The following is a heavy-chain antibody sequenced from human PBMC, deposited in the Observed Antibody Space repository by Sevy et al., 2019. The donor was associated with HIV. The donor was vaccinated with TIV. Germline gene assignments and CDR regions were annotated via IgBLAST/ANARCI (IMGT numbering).Heavy chain of an antibody. CDR2: ISYDGSNK. J-gene: IGHJ4*02. CDR1: GFTFSSYG. CDR3: ANGRNNRVLRFLEWFLGYFDY. Sequence: GGSLRLSCAASGFTFSSYGMHWVRQAPGKGLEWVAVISYDGSNKYYADSVKGRFTISRDNSKNTLYLQMNSLKAEDTVVYYCANGRNNRVLRFLEWFLGYFDYWGQGTLVTVSS. V-gene: IGHV3-30*18. D-gene: IGHD3-3*01.